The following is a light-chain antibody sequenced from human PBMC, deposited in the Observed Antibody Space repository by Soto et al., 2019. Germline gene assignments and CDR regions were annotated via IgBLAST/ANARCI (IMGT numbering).Light chain of an antibody. V-gene: IGKV1-5*01. Sequence: ILMSQSPSSLSASIGDRVTITCRASQDLDKWLAWYQQKPGRAPNLLIYKSSTLTQGVPARFSGFGSGTEYILTITDLQPDDFATYYCQQYSSYWTFGQGTVVEMK. CDR3: QQYSSYWT. CDR1: QDLDKW. J-gene: IGKJ1*01. CDR2: KSS.